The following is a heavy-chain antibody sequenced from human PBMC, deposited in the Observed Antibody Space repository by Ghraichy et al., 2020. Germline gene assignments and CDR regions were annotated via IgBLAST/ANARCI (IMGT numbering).Heavy chain of an antibody. CDR3: ARSRTLGQVNWFDP. Sequence: GGSLRLSCAASGFTFSSHSMNWVRQAPGKGLEWFSYISSSGTTIYYADSVKGRFTISRDNAKNSLFLQMNSLRDEDTAVYYCARSRTLGQVNWFDPWGQGTLVTVSS. V-gene: IGHV3-48*02. J-gene: IGHJ5*02. CDR2: ISSSGTTI. D-gene: IGHD3/OR15-3a*01. CDR1: GFTFSSHS.